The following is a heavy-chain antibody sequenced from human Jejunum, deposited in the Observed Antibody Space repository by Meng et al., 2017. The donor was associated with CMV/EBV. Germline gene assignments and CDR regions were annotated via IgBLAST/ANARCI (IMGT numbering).Heavy chain of an antibody. CDR1: GDSVSSNIAI. V-gene: IGHV6-1*01. D-gene: IGHD3-10*01. Sequence: QVQLQQSGPGLVKPSXXLXLTXDXXGDSVSSNIAIWNWIRQSPSRGLEWLGRTFYRSKWIYDYAVSVRSRIAINADTSKNQVSLQLTSVTPEDTSVYYCARGSVRGAHNFDYWGQGTLVTVSS. J-gene: IGHJ4*02. CDR2: TFYRSKWIY. CDR3: ARGSVRGAHNFDY.